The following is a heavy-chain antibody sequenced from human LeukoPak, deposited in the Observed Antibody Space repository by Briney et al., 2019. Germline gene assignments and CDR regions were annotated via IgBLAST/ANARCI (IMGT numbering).Heavy chain of an antibody. CDR3: TTDWRKVTTDY. CDR1: GFTFSDHY. J-gene: IGHJ4*02. D-gene: IGHD4-17*01. CDR2: IKSKTDGGTT. Sequence: GGSLRLSCAASGFTFSDHYMDWVRQAPGKGLEWVGRIKSKTDGGTTDYAAPVKGRFTISRDDSKNTLYLQMNSLKTEDTAVYYCTTDWRKVTTDYWGPGTLVTVSS. V-gene: IGHV3-15*01.